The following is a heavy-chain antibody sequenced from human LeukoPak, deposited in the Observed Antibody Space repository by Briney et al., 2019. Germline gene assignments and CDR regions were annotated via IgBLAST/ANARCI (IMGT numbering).Heavy chain of an antibody. CDR1: GFTFSSYA. D-gene: IGHD1-20*01. Sequence: GSLRLSCAASGFTFSSYAMSWVRQAPGKGLEWVSAISGSGGSTYYADSVKGRLTISRDNAKNSLFLQMNSLRVEDTAVYYCATWTGITPYWGQGTLVTVSS. CDR2: ISGSGGST. V-gene: IGHV3-23*01. J-gene: IGHJ4*02. CDR3: ATWTGITPY.